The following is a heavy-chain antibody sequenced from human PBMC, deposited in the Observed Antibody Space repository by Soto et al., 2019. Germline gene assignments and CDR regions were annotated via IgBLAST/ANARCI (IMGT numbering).Heavy chain of an antibody. CDR3: ARAIVVTVGGMDV. D-gene: IGHD5-12*01. CDR1: GGSISSADYY. CDR2: IYYSGST. V-gene: IGHV4-30-4*01. Sequence: SETLSLTCTVSGGSISSADYYWSWVRQPPGKGLEWIGYIYYSGSTFFNPSLKSRVTISKDTSRNQFSLRLNSVTAADTAVYYCARAIVVTVGGMDVWGQGTTVTVSS. J-gene: IGHJ6*02.